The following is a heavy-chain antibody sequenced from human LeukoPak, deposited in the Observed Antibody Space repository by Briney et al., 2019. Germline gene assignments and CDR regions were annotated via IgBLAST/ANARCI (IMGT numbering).Heavy chain of an antibody. CDR1: GGSFSGYY. Sequence: PSETLSLTCAVYGGSFSGYYWSWIRQPPGKGLEWIGSIYYSGNTYYNASLKSQVSISIDTSKNQFSLRLTSVTAADTAVYYCPRQTGSGLFILPGGQGTLVTVSS. D-gene: IGHD3/OR15-3a*01. V-gene: IGHV4-34*01. J-gene: IGHJ4*02. CDR3: PRQTGSGLFILP. CDR2: IYYSGNT.